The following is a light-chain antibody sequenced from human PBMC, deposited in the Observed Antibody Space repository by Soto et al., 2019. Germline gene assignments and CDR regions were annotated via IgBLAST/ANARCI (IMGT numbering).Light chain of an antibody. J-gene: IGKJ2*01. CDR2: GAS. CDR3: QQYNNWPPYT. V-gene: IGKV3-15*01. Sequence: EVVMTQSPATLSASPGERVILSCRASQNIGSNLAWYQQRPGQAPRLLMYGASTRATETPARFSGSGSATDFTLTISCLQSEDLAVYYCQQYNNWPPYTFGQGTKLEIK. CDR1: QNIGSN.